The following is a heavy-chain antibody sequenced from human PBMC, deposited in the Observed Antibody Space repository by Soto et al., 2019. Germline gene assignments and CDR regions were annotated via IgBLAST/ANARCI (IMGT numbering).Heavy chain of an antibody. CDR1: GFSFNKAS. CDR3: TTGGVLVEGDDY. J-gene: IGHJ4*02. V-gene: IGHV3-15*07. CDR2: IKGNTDGGTT. Sequence: EVQLVESGGGLVKPGGSPRLSCAASGFSFNKASMNWVRQAPGKGLEWVGRIKGNTDGGTTAYAAPVKGRFTISRDDSKNIVFLQISSPKTEDTAVYHCTTGGVLVEGDDYWGQGTLVLVSA. D-gene: IGHD2-8*02.